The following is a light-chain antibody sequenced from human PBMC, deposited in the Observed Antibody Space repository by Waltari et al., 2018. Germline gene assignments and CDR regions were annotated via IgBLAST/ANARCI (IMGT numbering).Light chain of an antibody. V-gene: IGLV2-23*02. Sequence: QSGLTQPASVSGSPGQSITIPCPGTSSDVGNYNLVSWYQQYPGKAPKLMVYEVTRRSSGVSDRFSGSKSGNTASLTIYGLQSEDEADYYCCSYAGLGIYVFGTGTKVTVL. CDR1: SSDVGNYNL. CDR2: EVT. CDR3: CSYAGLGIYV. J-gene: IGLJ1*01.